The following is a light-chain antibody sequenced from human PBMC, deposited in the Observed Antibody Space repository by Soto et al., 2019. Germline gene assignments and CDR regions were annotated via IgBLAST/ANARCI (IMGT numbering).Light chain of an antibody. CDR3: QQHNNWPPRT. V-gene: IGKV3-11*01. Sequence: EIVLTQSPATLSLFLGERATLTFTSSQSIGISLAWYQQRPGQAPRLLIYDASKRATGIPARFSGSGSGTVFTLTIGSLQPEDFAFYYCQQHNNWPPRTFGQGTKVEIK. J-gene: IGKJ1*01. CDR1: QSIGIS. CDR2: DAS.